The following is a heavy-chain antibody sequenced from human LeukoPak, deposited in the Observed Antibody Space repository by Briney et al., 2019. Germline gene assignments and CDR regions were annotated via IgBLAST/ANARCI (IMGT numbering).Heavy chain of an antibody. V-gene: IGHV4-59*10. Sequence: SETLSLTCAVYGGSFSGYYWSWIRQPAGKGLEWIGRIYTSGSTNCNPSLKSRVTMSVDTSKNQFSLKLSSVTAADTAVYYCASLRGSSWYRWFDPWGQGTLVTVSS. CDR2: IYTSGST. D-gene: IGHD6-13*01. CDR1: GGSFSGYY. CDR3: ASLRGSSWYRWFDP. J-gene: IGHJ5*02.